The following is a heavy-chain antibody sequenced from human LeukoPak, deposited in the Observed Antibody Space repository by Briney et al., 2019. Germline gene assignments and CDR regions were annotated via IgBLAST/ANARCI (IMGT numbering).Heavy chain of an antibody. CDR3: ARAGTGSRVSIDY. J-gene: IGHJ4*02. CDR1: GFTFSSYG. Sequence: GGSLRLSCAASGFTFSSYGMHWVRQAPGKGLEWVAVIWYDGTNRYYADSVKGRFTISRDSSRNTLFLQMNSLRAEDTAVYYCARAGTGSRVSIDYWGQGTLVTVSS. CDR2: IWYDGTNR. V-gene: IGHV3-33*01. D-gene: IGHD3/OR15-3a*01.